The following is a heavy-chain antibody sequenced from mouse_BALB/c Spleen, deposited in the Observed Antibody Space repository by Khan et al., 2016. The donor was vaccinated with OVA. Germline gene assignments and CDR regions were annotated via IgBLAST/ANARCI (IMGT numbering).Heavy chain of an antibody. CDR1: GSTFTSYG. V-gene: IGHV1S134*01. D-gene: IGHD2-14*01. CDR3: TTSYYRYYFDY. CDR2: IYPGNGYT. Sequence: LQQSGAELGRPGSSVKLSCKTSGSTFTSYGIKWVKQRPGQGLEWMGYIYPGNGYTEYNERFQGKAILTSDTSSSTAYMQLRSLTSEDSAMYFCTTSYYRYYFDYWGQGTILTVSS. J-gene: IGHJ2*01.